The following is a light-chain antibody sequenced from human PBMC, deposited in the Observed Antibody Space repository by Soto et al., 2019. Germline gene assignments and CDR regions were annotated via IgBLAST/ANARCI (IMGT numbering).Light chain of an antibody. Sequence: QSVLTQPPSVSGAPGQRVTVSFTGSSSNIGAGYDVHWYQQRPGTAPKLLIFGNINRPSGVPDRFSGSKSGTSAYLAITGLQAEDEGDYYCQSYASTLSARYVFGMGTKV. CDR3: QSYASTLSARYV. CDR1: SSNIGAGYD. J-gene: IGLJ1*01. V-gene: IGLV1-40*01. CDR2: GNI.